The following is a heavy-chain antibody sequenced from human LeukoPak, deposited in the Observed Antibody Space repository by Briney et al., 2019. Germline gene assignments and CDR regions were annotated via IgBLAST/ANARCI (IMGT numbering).Heavy chain of an antibody. D-gene: IGHD3-22*01. CDR3: AALQYDSSGYLYLDY. V-gene: IGHV1-58*02. CDR1: GFTFTSST. Sequence: SVKVSCKASGFTFTSSTMQWVRQARGQRLEWIGWIVVGSGNTNYAQKFQERVTITRDMSTSTAYMELSSLRSEDTAVYYCAALQYDSSGYLYLDYWGQGTLVTVSS. J-gene: IGHJ4*02. CDR2: IVVGSGNT.